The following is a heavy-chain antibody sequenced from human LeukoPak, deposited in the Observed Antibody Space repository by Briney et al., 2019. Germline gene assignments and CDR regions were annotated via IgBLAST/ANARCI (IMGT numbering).Heavy chain of an antibody. V-gene: IGHV3-30*18. J-gene: IGHJ4*02. CDR1: GFTFNNNA. CDR3: AKPTVVGGTIKFDY. D-gene: IGHD1-26*01. CDR2: ISYDGSDK. Sequence: PGGSLRLSCAASGFTFNNNAMHWVRQAPGKGLEWVAVISYDGSDKYYADSVKGRFTISRDNSKNTLYLQMNSLKAEDTAMYYCAKPTVVGGTIKFDYWGQGSLVTVSS.